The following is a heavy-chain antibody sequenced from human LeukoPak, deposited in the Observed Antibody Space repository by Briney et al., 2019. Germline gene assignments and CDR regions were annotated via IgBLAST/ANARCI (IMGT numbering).Heavy chain of an antibody. Sequence: GGSLRLSCAASGFTFSSYAVSWVRQAPGKGLEWVSAISGSGGSTYYADSVKGRFTISRDNSKNTLYLQMNSLRAEDTAVYYCAKGGDYVWGSYRYFDYWGQGTLVTVSS. CDR2: ISGSGGST. CDR3: AKGGDYVWGSYRYFDY. V-gene: IGHV3-23*01. D-gene: IGHD3-16*02. J-gene: IGHJ4*02. CDR1: GFTFSSYA.